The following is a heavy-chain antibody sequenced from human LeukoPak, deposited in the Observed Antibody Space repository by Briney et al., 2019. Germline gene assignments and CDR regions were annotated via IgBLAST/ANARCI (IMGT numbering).Heavy chain of an antibody. Sequence: PSETLSLTCTVSGGYRSSYYWNWIRQPPGKGLEWIGYIYYSGSTNYNPSLKSRVTISIDTSKNQFSLKLSSVTAADTAVYYCARDVNGGYWGQGTLVTVSS. D-gene: IGHD2-8*01. CDR2: IYYSGST. V-gene: IGHV4-59*01. CDR3: ARDVNGGY. CDR1: GGYRSSYY. J-gene: IGHJ4*02.